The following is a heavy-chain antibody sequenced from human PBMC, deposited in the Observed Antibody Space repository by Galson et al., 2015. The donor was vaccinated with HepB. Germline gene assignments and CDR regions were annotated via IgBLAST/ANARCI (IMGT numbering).Heavy chain of an antibody. V-gene: IGHV3-33*01. D-gene: IGHD6-13*01. CDR1: GFTFSSYG. CDR3: ARVGIAYYYYYYMDV. J-gene: IGHJ6*03. CDR2: IWYDGSNK. Sequence: SLRLSCAASGFTFSSYGMHWVRQAPGKGLEWVAVIWYDGSNKYYADSVKGRFTISRDNSKNTLYLRMNSLRAEDTAVYYCARVGIAYYYYYYMDVWGKGTTVTVSS.